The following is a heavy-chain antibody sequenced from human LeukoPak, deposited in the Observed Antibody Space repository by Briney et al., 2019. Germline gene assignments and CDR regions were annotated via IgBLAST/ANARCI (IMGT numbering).Heavy chain of an antibody. CDR3: VRHLSDITSCPNY. Sequence: GESLKISCKGSGYSFTSYWIGWVRQMPGKVQEWTGIIYPGDSDTRYSPSFQGQVTISADKSIRTAYLQWNSLKASDTAIYYCVRHLSDITSCPNYWGPGTLITVAS. CDR2: IYPGDSDT. J-gene: IGHJ4*02. D-gene: IGHD2-2*01. V-gene: IGHV5-51*01. CDR1: GYSFTSYW.